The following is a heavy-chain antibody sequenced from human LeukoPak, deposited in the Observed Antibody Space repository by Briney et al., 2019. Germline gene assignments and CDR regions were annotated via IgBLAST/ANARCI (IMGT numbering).Heavy chain of an antibody. Sequence: SGGSLRLSCAASGFTVSSNYMSWVRQAPGKGLEWVSVIYSGGSTYYADSVKGRFTISGDNSKNTLYLQMNSLRAEDTAVYYCARDSADYYDSSGYYDYWGQGTLVTVSS. CDR3: ARDSADYYDSSGYYDY. CDR1: GFTVSSNY. D-gene: IGHD3-22*01. V-gene: IGHV3-66*01. J-gene: IGHJ4*02. CDR2: IYSGGST.